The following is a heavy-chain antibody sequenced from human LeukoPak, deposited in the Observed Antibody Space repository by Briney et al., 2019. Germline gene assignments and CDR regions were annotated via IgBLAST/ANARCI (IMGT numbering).Heavy chain of an antibody. Sequence: GGSLRLSCAASGFTFSSYGMHWVRQAPGKGLEWVAVISYDGSNKYYADSVKGRFTISRDNSKNTLYLQMNSLRAEDTAVYYCAKDIRVFWDWGQGTLVTVSS. CDR1: GFTFSSYG. V-gene: IGHV3-30*18. CDR3: AKDIRVFWD. J-gene: IGHJ4*02. CDR2: ISYDGSNK. D-gene: IGHD3-9*01.